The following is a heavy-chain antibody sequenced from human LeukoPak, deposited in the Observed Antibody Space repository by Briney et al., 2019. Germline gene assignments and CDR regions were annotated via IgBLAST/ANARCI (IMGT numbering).Heavy chain of an antibody. CDR2: IYYSGST. Sequence: SETLSLTCTVSGGSISSSSYYWGWIRQPPGKGLEWIGSIYYSGSTYYNPSLKSRVTISVDKSKNQFSLKLSSVTAADTAVYYCARSMITFGGVIVHLGYWGQGTLVTVSS. CDR1: GGSISSSSYY. V-gene: IGHV4-39*07. CDR3: ARSMITFGGVIVHLGY. D-gene: IGHD3-16*02. J-gene: IGHJ4*02.